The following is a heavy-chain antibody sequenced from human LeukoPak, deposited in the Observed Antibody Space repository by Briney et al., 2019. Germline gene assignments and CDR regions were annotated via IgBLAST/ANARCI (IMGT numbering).Heavy chain of an antibody. CDR3: VGDPDYGGYSRFDY. V-gene: IGHV3-74*01. D-gene: IGHD4-17*01. CDR1: GFTFSTYW. CDR2: IKGDGSSK. J-gene: IGHJ4*02. Sequence: GGSLRLSCAASGFTFSTYWMHWVRQPPGKGLVWVSRIKGDGSSKSYADSVKGRFTISRDNDKNTLYLQMNSLRGEDTAVYYCVGDPDYGGYSRFDYWGQGTLVSVSS.